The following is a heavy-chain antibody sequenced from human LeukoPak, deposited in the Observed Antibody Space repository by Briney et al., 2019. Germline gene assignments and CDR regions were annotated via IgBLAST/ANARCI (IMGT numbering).Heavy chain of an antibody. D-gene: IGHD3-22*01. CDR2: IYTSGST. V-gene: IGHV4-61*02. CDR3: ARVVDDSSGYRGDYFDY. J-gene: IGHJ4*02. CDR1: GGSISSDSYY. Sequence: KSSETLSLTCTVPGGSISSDSYYWSWIRQPAGKGLEWIGRIYTSGSTYYNPSLKSRVTISVDTSKNQFSLKLSSVTAADTAVYYCARVVDDSSGYRGDYFDYWGQGTLVTVSS.